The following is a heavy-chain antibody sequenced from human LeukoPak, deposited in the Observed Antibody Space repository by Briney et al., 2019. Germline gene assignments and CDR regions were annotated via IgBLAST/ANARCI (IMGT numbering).Heavy chain of an antibody. D-gene: IGHD5-18*01. CDR3: ARGGYSYGYYMDV. CDR2: IYYSGST. V-gene: IGHV4-59*01. CDR1: GGSISSYY. J-gene: IGHJ6*03. Sequence: SETLSLTCTVSGGSISSYYWSWLRQPPGKGLEWIGYIYYSGSTNYNPSLKSRVTISVDTSKNQFSLKLSSVTAADTAVYYCARGGYSYGYYMDVWGKGTTVTVSS.